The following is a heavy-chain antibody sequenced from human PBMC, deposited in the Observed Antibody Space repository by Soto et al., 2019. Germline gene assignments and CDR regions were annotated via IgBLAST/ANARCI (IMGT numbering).Heavy chain of an antibody. D-gene: IGHD3-16*01. CDR2: IIPIFGTA. J-gene: IGHJ4*02. V-gene: IGHV1-69*13. CDR3: ARGLTLKPFDY. CDR1: GGTFSNYV. Sequence: SVKVSCKASGGTFSNYVINWVRQAPGQGLEWMGGIIPIFGTANYAQKFQGRVTITADESTSTAYMELSSLRSEDTAVYYCARGLTLKPFDYWGQGTLVTVSS.